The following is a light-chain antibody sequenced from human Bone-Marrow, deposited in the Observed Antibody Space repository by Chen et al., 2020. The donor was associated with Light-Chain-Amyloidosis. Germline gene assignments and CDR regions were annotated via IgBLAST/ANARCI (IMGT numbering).Light chain of an antibody. J-gene: IGLJ3*02. Sequence: SYVLTQPSSVSVAPGQTATLACGGNNIGSTSLHWYQQTPGQAPLLFVYDDSDRPSGIPERLSGSNSGNTATLTISRVEAGDEADYYCQVWDRSSDRPVFGGGTKLTVL. CDR3: QVWDRSSDRPV. CDR2: DDS. CDR1: NIGSTS. V-gene: IGLV3-21*02.